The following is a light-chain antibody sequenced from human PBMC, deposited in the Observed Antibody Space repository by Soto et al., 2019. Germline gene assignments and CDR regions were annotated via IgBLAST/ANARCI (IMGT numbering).Light chain of an antibody. J-gene: IGKJ1*01. Sequence: DIQMTQSPSSLSSSVGDIVTITVRASQSISSYLNWYQQKPGKAPKLLIYAASSLQSGVPSRFSGSGSGTDFTLTISSLQPEDFATYYCQQSYSTPWTFGQGTKVDIK. CDR2: AAS. V-gene: IGKV1-39*01. CDR1: QSISSY. CDR3: QQSYSTPWT.